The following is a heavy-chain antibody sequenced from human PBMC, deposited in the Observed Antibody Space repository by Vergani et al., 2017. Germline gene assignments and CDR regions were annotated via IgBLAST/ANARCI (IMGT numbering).Heavy chain of an antibody. CDR3: ATGLSAAAGTLVHRDDAFDI. J-gene: IGHJ3*02. CDR2: INPNSGGT. V-gene: IGHV1-2*02. CDR1: GYTFTGYY. D-gene: IGHD6-13*01. Sequence: QVQLVQSGAEVKKPGASVKVSCKASGYTFTGYYMHWVRQAPGQGLEWMGWINPNSGGTNYAQKFQGRVTMTRDTSISTAYMELSRLRSEDTAVYYCATGLSAAAGTLVHRDDAFDIWGQGTMVTVSS.